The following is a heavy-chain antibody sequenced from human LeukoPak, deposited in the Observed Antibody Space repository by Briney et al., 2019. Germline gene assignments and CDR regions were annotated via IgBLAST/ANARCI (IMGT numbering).Heavy chain of an antibody. CDR2: IYYSGST. D-gene: IGHD3-9*01. V-gene: IGHV4-59*01. J-gene: IGHJ4*02. CDR1: GGSISSYY. CDR3: ARGPYYDILTGYYPLVSFDY. Sequence: SETLSLTCTVSGGSISSYYWSWIRQPPGKGLEWIGYIYYSGSTNYNPSLKSRVTISVDTSKNQFSLKLSSVTAADTAVYYCARGPYYDILTGYYPLVSFDYWGQGTLVTVSS.